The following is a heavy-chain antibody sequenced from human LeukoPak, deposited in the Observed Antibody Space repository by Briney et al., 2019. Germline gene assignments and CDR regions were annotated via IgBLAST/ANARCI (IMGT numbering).Heavy chain of an antibody. CDR2: IDTNTGAT. Sequence: ASVKVSCKASGYTFTAYYIHWVRQAPGQGLEWMGWIDTNTGATKYAQKFQGRVTITRDTSTGTAYMELSSLISGDTALYYCASEAFCAGGSCNVQRVASWGPGTLVTISS. J-gene: IGHJ4*02. CDR3: ASEAFCAGGSCNVQRVAS. CDR1: GYTFTAYY. D-gene: IGHD2-8*02. V-gene: IGHV1-2*02.